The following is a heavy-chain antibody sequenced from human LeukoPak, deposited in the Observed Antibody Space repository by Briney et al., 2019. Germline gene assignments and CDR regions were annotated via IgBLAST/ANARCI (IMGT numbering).Heavy chain of an antibody. D-gene: IGHD6-19*01. Sequence: GGSLRPSCAASGFTFSSYSMNWVRQAPGKGLEWVSSISSSSSYIYYADSVKGRFTISRDNAKNSLYLQMNSLRAEDTAVYYCARDQGIAVAGFDYWGQGTLVTVSS. CDR3: ARDQGIAVAGFDY. V-gene: IGHV3-21*01. CDR2: ISSSSSYI. CDR1: GFTFSSYS. J-gene: IGHJ4*02.